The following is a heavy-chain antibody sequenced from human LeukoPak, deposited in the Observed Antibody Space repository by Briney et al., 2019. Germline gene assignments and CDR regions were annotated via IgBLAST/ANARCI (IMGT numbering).Heavy chain of an antibody. CDR3: ARSPRNWNWGYFDY. D-gene: IGHD1-7*01. V-gene: IGHV3-21*01. CDR1: GFTFSSYS. J-gene: IGHJ4*02. CDR2: ISSSSSYI. Sequence: PGGSLRLSCAASGFTFSSYSMNWVRQAPGKGLEWVSSISSSSSYIYYADPVKGRFTISRDNAKNSLYLQMNSLRAEDTAVYYCARSPRNWNWGYFDYWGQGTLVTVSS.